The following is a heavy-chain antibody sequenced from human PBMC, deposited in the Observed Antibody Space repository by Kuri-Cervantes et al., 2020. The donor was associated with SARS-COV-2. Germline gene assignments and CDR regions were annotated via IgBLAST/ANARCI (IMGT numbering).Heavy chain of an antibody. V-gene: IGHV4-39*01. CDR1: GGSISSSSYY. Sequence: GSLRLSCTVSGGSISSSSYYGGWIRQPPGKGLWWMGSIYYSGSTDYNPSLKSRVTISVDTSKNQFSLKMSSVTAADTAVYYCASQGHFLLQWSFFDYWGQGTLVTVSS. CDR2: IYYSGST. CDR3: ASQGHFLLQWSFFDY. D-gene: IGHD3-22*01. J-gene: IGHJ4*02.